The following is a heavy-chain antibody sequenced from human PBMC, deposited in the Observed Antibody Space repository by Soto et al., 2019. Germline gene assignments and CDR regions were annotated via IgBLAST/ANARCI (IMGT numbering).Heavy chain of an antibody. CDR3: ARVPDR. CDR1: GDSISSTFW. D-gene: IGHD2-2*01. Sequence: SETLSLTCAVSGDSISSTFWWTWVRQSPGKGLEWIGEIYHTGNTRYNPSLKSRVTISVDKSNNQFSLKLTSMTAAGTAVYFCARVPDRWGQGALVTVSS. J-gene: IGHJ5*02. CDR2: IYHTGNT. V-gene: IGHV4-4*02.